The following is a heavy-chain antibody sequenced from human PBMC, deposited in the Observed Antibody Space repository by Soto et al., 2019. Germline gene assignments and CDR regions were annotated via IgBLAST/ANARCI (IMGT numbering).Heavy chain of an antibody. Sequence: SVKVSCKASGYTFTSYGISWVRQAPGQGLEWMGWISAYNGNTNYAQKLQGRVTMTTDTSTSTAYMELRSLRSDDTAVYYCAKSYYDILTRANWFDPWGQGTLVTVSS. CDR2: ISAYNGNT. CDR1: GYTFTSYG. D-gene: IGHD3-9*01. J-gene: IGHJ5*02. CDR3: AKSYYDILTRANWFDP. V-gene: IGHV1-18*01.